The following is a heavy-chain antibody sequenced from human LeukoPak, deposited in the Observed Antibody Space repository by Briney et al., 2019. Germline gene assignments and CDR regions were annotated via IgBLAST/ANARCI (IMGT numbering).Heavy chain of an antibody. D-gene: IGHD5-24*01. CDR1: GFTVSSNY. Sequence: GGSLRLSCAASGFTVSSNYMSWVRQAPGKGLEWVSSISGSGSGGSTYYADSVKGRFTISRDNSKNTLYLQVNSLRAEDTAVYYCAKSGYNRFDYWGQGTLVTVSS. J-gene: IGHJ4*02. V-gene: IGHV3-23*01. CDR3: AKSGYNRFDY. CDR2: ISGSGSGGST.